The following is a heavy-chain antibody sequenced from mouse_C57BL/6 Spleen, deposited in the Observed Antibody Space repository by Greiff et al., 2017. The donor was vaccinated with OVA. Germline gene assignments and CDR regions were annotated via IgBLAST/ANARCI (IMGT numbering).Heavy chain of an antibody. D-gene: IGHD1-1*01. Sequence: EVHLVESGGGLVKPGGSLKLSCAASGFTFSSYAMSWVRQTPEKRLEWVATISDGGSYTYYPDNVKGRFTISRDNAKNNLYLQMSHLKSEDTAMYYCARGSTTVAPYFDVWGTGTTVTVSS. CDR1: GFTFSSYA. V-gene: IGHV5-4*01. CDR3: ARGSTTVAPYFDV. J-gene: IGHJ1*03. CDR2: ISDGGSYT.